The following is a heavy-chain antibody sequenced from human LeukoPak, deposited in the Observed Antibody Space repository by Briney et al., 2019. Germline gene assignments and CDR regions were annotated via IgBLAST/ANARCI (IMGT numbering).Heavy chain of an antibody. CDR1: GYTFTSYG. D-gene: IGHD6-13*01. J-gene: IGHJ5*02. V-gene: IGHV1-18*01. CDR3: ARAYSSSWYFNWFDP. CDR2: ISGYNGHT. Sequence: GASVKVSCKASGYTFTSYGISWVRQAPGQGLEWMGWISGYNGHTNYAQKLQGRVTMTTDTSTSTAYMELRRLRSDDTAVYYCARAYSSSWYFNWFDPWGQGTLVTVSS.